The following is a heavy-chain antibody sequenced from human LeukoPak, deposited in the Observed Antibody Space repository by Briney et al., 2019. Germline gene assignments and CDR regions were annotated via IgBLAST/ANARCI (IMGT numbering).Heavy chain of an antibody. CDR1: GFTFTDYW. CDR2: IRQDGGEK. J-gene: IGHJ4*01. V-gene: IGHV3-7*01. Sequence: GGSLRLSCAVSGFTFTDYWMNWVRQAPGKGLRWVASIRQDGGEKSYVDSVKGRFTISRDNTKSSLYLQINSLRAEDTAVYYCARDGTAAGLYFDLWGQGTLVTVSS. CDR3: ARDGTAAGLYFDL. D-gene: IGHD6-13*01.